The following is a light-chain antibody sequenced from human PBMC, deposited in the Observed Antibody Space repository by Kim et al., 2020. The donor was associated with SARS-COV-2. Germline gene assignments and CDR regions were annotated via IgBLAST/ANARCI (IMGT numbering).Light chain of an antibody. CDR2: AVS. J-gene: IGLJ3*02. Sequence: GQSITMSCTGTRSDVGGYNYVSWYQQHPGKAPKLMLYAVSKRPSGVFNRFSGSKSGNTASLTISGLQAEDEADYYCTSYTSSITWVFGGGTQLTVL. V-gene: IGLV2-14*04. CDR3: TSYTSSITWV. CDR1: RSDVGGYNY.